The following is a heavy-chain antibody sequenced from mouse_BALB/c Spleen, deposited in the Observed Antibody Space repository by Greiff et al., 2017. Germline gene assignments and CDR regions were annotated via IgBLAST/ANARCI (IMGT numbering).Heavy chain of an antibody. Sequence: EVQRVESGGGLVQPGGSLKLSCAASGFTFSSYTMSWVRQTPEKRLEWVAYISNGGGSTYYPDTVKGRFTISRDNAKNTLYLQMSSLKSEDTAMYYCARRRMGGAMDYWGQGTSVTVSS. D-gene: IGHD2-3*01. J-gene: IGHJ4*01. V-gene: IGHV5-12-2*01. CDR2: ISNGGGST. CDR3: ARRRMGGAMDY. CDR1: GFTFSSYT.